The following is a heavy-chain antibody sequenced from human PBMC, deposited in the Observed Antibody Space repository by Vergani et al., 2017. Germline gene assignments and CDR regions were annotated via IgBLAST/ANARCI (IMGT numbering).Heavy chain of an antibody. Sequence: QVQLVQSGAEVKKPGSSVKVSCKASGGTFSSYSLSWVRQAPGQGLEWMGRIIPVLGITNYGQKFQGRVTITADRSTSTAYMKLSTLRSEDTAVYYGASSSELTTTLRYYYYGMDVWGQGTTVTVSS. CDR3: ASSSELTTTLRYYYYGMDV. CDR1: GGTFSSYS. J-gene: IGHJ6*02. D-gene: IGHD3-22*01. CDR2: IIPVLGIT. V-gene: IGHV1-69*02.